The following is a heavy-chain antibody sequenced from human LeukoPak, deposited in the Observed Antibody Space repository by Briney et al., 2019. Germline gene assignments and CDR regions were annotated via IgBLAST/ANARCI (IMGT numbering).Heavy chain of an antibody. V-gene: IGHV1-18*01. J-gene: IGHJ6*03. CDR1: GFALTTYN. CDR2: VTAFNENT. Sequence: ASVKLSCTASGFALTTYNIVWLRQAPGQGLEWVGWVTAFNENTHYSRKVQGRVTMTRDTSTSTAYMELRSLRSDDTAVYYCARNTYGYKFSMDVWGKGTTVTVSS. CDR3: ARNTYGYKFSMDV. D-gene: IGHD5-24*01.